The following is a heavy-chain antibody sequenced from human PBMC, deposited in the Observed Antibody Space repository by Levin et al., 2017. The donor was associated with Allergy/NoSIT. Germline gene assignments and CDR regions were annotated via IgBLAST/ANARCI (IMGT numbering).Heavy chain of an antibody. CDR3: AAVGEYCSGGSCAGRPFDY. CDR2: VVVGSGNT. D-gene: IGHD2-15*01. Sequence: SVKVSCKASGFTFSSSSVQWVRQARGQRLEWIGWVVVGSGNTNYAQKFQERVAITRDMSTSTAYMELSSLRSEDTAVYYCAAVGEYCSGGSCAGRPFDYWAREPWSPSPQ. CDR1: GFTFSSSS. V-gene: IGHV1-58*01. J-gene: IGHJ4*02.